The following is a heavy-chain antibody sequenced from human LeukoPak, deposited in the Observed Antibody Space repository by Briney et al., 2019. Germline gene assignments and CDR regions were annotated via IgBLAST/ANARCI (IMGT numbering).Heavy chain of an antibody. V-gene: IGHV4-59*01. Sequence: PSETLSLTCTVSGGSITSYYWSWIRQPPGKGLEWIGSIYYSGSTNYNPSLKSRVTISVDTSKNQFSLKLSSVTAADTALYYCARENGYRYDYWGQGTLVTFSS. J-gene: IGHJ4*02. CDR2: IYYSGST. CDR3: ARENGYRYDY. CDR1: GGSITSYY. D-gene: IGHD5-18*01.